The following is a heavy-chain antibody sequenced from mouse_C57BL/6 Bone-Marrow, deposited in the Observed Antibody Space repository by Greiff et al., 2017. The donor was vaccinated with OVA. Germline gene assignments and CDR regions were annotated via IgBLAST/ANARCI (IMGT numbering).Heavy chain of an antibody. CDR3: TIGPAWFAY. CDR2: ISSGGDYI. V-gene: IGHV5-9-1*02. Sequence: EVQRVESGEGLVKPGGSLKLSCAASGFTFSSYAMSWVRQTPEKRLEWVAYISSGGDYIYYADTVKGRFTISRDNARNTLYLQLSSLKSEDTAMYYCTIGPAWFAYWGQGTLVTVSA. CDR1: GFTFSSYA. J-gene: IGHJ3*01.